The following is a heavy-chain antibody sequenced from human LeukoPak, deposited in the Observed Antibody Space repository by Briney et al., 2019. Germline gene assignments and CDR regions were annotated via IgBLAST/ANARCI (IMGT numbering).Heavy chain of an antibody. D-gene: IGHD2-2*01. CDR1: GFTFSSYA. J-gene: IGHJ4*02. CDR2: ISGSGGST. V-gene: IGHV3-23*01. CDR3: AKAQNQVVPAAPRYPDY. Sequence: GGSLRLSCAASGFTFSSYAMSWVRQAPGKGLEWVSAISGSGGSTYYADSVKGRFTISRDNSKNTLYLQMNSLRAEDTAVYYCAKAQNQVVPAAPRYPDYWGQGTLVTVSS.